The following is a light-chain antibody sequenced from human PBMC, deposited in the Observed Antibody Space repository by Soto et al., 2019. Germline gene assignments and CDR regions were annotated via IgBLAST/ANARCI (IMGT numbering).Light chain of an antibody. V-gene: IGKV3-20*01. Sequence: EVVMTQFPATLSASPGERVALSCRPSQSVNNRLAWYQQRPGQAPRLLIYSASTSASGIPARFGGSGSGADFTLTISRLEPEDFAVDDCQQYGSSGTFGQGTKVDIK. J-gene: IGKJ1*01. CDR3: QQYGSSGT. CDR1: QSVNNRL. CDR2: SAS.